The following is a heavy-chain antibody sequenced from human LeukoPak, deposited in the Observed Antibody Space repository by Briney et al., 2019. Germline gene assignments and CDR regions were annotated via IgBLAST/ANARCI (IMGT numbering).Heavy chain of an antibody. CDR2: IIPIFGTA. D-gene: IGHD2-15*01. J-gene: IGHJ6*03. CDR3: ARATLATSYYYYYMDV. Sequence: SVKVSCKASGGTFSSYAISWVRQAPGQGLEWMGGIIPIFGTANYAQKFQGRVTITTDESTSTACMELSSLRSEDTAVYYCARATLATSYYYYYMDVWGKGTTVTVSS. V-gene: IGHV1-69*05. CDR1: GGTFSSYA.